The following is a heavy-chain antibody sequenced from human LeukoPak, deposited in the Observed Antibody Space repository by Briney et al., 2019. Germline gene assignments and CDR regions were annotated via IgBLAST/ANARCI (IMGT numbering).Heavy chain of an antibody. V-gene: IGHV4-39*02. J-gene: IGHJ4*02. D-gene: IGHD7-27*01. Sequence: SETLSLTCTVSGGSISSSSYYWGWIRQPPGKGLEWIGSIYYSGSTYYNPSLKSRVTISVDTSKNQFSLKLSSVTAADTAVYYCARDRGTGGPFDYWGQGTLVTVSS. CDR3: ARDRGTGGPFDY. CDR2: IYYSGST. CDR1: GGSISSSSYY.